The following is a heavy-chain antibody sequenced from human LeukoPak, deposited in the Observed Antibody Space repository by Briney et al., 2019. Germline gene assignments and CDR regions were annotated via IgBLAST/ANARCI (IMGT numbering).Heavy chain of an antibody. J-gene: IGHJ4*02. D-gene: IGHD3-22*01. CDR3: ARDRAILGGYYYVRLGY. CDR1: GYTFTGYW. CDR2: ISPSGGST. V-gene: IGHV1-46*01. Sequence: ASVKVSCKAFGYTFTGYWMHWVRQAPGQGPEWMGVISPSGGSTIYAQKFKGRVTLTRDMSTSTDYLELSSLRSEDTAVYYCARDRAILGGYYYVRLGYWGQGTLVTVSS.